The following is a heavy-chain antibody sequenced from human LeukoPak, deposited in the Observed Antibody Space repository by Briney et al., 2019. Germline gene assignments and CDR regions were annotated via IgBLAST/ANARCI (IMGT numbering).Heavy chain of an antibody. J-gene: IGHJ6*03. D-gene: IGHD6-6*01. CDR3: ARDGAARYYYYMDV. Sequence: GRSLRLSCAASGFTFSSYAMHWVRQAPGKGLEWVAVISYDGSNKYYADSVKGRFTISRDNSKNTLYLQMNSLRAEDTAVYYCARDGAARYYYYMDVWGKGTTVTVSS. CDR2: ISYDGSNK. CDR1: GFTFSSYA. V-gene: IGHV3-30*01.